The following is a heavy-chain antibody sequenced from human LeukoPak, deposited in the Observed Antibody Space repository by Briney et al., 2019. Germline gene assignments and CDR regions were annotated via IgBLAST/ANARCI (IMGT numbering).Heavy chain of an antibody. V-gene: IGHV3-13*01. J-gene: IGHJ4*02. CDR2: IGTRGDT. D-gene: IGHD3-10*01. Sequence: GGSLRLSCAASGFTFIDYDMHWVRQVIGKGLEWVSAIGTRGDTHYSGSVKGRFTISRENAESSLYLQMNSLRAEDTAVYYCARDPRGSEYSHFDSWGQGTLVTVSS. CDR3: ARDPRGSEYSHFDS. CDR1: GFTFIDYD.